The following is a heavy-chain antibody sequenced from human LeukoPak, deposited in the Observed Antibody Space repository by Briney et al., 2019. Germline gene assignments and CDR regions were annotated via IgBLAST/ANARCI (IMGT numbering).Heavy chain of an antibody. CDR1: GFTFSSYS. CDR2: ISSSSSYI. Sequence: GGSLRLSCAASGFTFSSYSMNWVRQAPGKGLEWVSSISSSSSYIYYADPVKGRFTISRDNAKNSLYLQMNSLRAEDTAVYYCAREVTTDDAFDIWGQGTMVTVSS. CDR3: AREVTTDDAFDI. V-gene: IGHV3-21*01. J-gene: IGHJ3*02. D-gene: IGHD4-17*01.